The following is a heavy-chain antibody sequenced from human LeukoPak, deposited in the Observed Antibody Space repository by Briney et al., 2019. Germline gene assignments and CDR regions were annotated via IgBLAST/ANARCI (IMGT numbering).Heavy chain of an antibody. J-gene: IGHJ6*03. V-gene: IGHV6-1*01. CDR3: ARELWAAGYYYYYMDV. CDR1: GDSVSSNSAA. D-gene: IGHD5-18*01. CDR2: TYYRSKWYN. Sequence: SQTLSLTCAISGDSVSSNSAAWNWIRHSPSRGLEWLGRTYYRSKWYNDYAVSVKSRITINPDTSKNQFSLQLNSVTPEDTAVYYCARELWAAGYYYYYMDVWGKGTTVTVSS.